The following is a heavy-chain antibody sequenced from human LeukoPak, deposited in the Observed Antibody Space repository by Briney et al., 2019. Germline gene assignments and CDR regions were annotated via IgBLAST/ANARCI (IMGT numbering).Heavy chain of an antibody. CDR2: INPNTGAT. CDR3: ARGQLHSSSWEEY. CDR1: GYTFTAYF. J-gene: IGHJ4*02. D-gene: IGHD6-13*01. V-gene: IGHV1-2*02. Sequence: ASVKVSCKASGYTFTAYFMHWVRQAPGQGLEWMGWINPNTGATNYAQKFQGRVTLTRDTSITTVYMELSSLKSDDTAVYYCARGQLHSSSWEEYWGQGTLVTVSS.